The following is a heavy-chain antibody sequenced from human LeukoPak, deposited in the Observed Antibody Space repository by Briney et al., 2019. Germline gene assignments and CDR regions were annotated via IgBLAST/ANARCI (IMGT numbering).Heavy chain of an antibody. CDR1: GFTFSSYG. D-gene: IGHD6-19*01. CDR2: IRYDGSNK. CDR3: AKDLEGIAVAGWGLFDY. Sequence: PGGSLRLSCAASGFTFSSYGMGWVRQAPGKGLEWVAFIRYDGSNKYYADSVKGRFTISRDNSKNTLYLQMNSLRAEDTAVYYCAKDLEGIAVAGWGLFDYWGQGTLVTVSS. J-gene: IGHJ4*02. V-gene: IGHV3-30*02.